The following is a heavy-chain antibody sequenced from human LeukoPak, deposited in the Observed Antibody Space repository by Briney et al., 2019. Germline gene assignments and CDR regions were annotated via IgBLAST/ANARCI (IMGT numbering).Heavy chain of an antibody. CDR2: INWNSGST. CDR1: GFTFDDYG. D-gene: IGHD7-27*01. Sequence: GGSLRLSCAASGFTFDDYGMSWVRQATGKGLEWVSGINWNSGSTGYADSVKGRFTTSRDNAKNSLYLQMNSLRAEDTALYYCARVWDWGSGNYFDYWGQGTLVTVSS. J-gene: IGHJ4*02. V-gene: IGHV3-20*04. CDR3: ARVWDWGSGNYFDY.